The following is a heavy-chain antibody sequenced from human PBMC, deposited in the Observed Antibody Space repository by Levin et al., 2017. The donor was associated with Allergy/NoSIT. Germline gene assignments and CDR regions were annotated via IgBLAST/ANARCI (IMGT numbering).Heavy chain of an antibody. J-gene: IGHJ4*02. CDR1: GFTFSSYA. D-gene: IGHD6-13*01. CDR3: AKDRSGSWTFDY. CDR2: ISYDGSNK. Sequence: SCAASGFTFSSYAMHWVRQAPGKGLEWVAVISYDGSNKKYADSVKGRFTISRDHSKNTLYLLMNSLRAEDTAVYYCAKDRSGSWTFDYWGQGTLVTVSS. V-gene: IGHV3-30*18.